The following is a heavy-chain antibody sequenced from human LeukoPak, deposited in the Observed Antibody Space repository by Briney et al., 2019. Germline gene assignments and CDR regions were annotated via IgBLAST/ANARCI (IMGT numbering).Heavy chain of an antibody. V-gene: IGHV3-7*01. CDR3: ARFISLGG. CDR2: IKQDGSKK. D-gene: IGHD3-10*01. Sequence: GGXXRLSCAASGFTFSSYWMSWVRQAPGKGLEWVANIKQDGSKKNYVDSVKGRFTISRDNAKNSLYLQMNSLRVEDTAVYYCARFISLGGWGQGAPVTVSS. J-gene: IGHJ4*02. CDR1: GFTFSSYW.